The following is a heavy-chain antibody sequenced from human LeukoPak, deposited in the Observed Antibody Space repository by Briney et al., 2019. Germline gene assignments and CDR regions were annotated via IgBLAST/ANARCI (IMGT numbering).Heavy chain of an antibody. Sequence: GGSLRLSCAASGFTFSTYVMNWFRQAPGKGLEWVSTISDSGHDTSYADSVKGRFTISRDNSKNTLYLQMSSLRAEDTALYYCATGEYYFDFWGQGTLVTVSS. V-gene: IGHV3-23*01. J-gene: IGHJ4*02. CDR1: GFTFSTYV. CDR2: ISDSGHDT. CDR3: ATGEYYFDF. D-gene: IGHD3-16*01.